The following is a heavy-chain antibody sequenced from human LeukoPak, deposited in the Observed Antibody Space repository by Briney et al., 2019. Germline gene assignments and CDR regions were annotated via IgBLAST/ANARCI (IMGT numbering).Heavy chain of an antibody. CDR3: APGYSNSWSFDY. V-gene: IGHV1-46*01. CDR2: INPSGGST. J-gene: IGHJ4*02. D-gene: IGHD6-13*01. CDR1: GYTFTNYY. Sequence: ASVKVSCKASGYTFTNYYMHWVRQAPGQGLEWMGIINPSGGSTTYAQKFQGRVTMTRDTSTSTVYMDLSSLRSEDAAVCYCAPGYSNSWSFDYWGQGTLVTVSS.